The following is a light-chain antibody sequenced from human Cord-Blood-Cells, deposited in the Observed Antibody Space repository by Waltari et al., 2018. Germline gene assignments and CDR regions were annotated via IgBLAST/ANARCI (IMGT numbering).Light chain of an antibody. V-gene: IGKV3-20*01. J-gene: IGKJ4*01. CDR1: QSVSSSY. Sequence: EIVLTQSPCTLSLSPGEGATLSCRASQSVSSSYLAWYQQKPGQAPRLLIYGASSRATGIPDRFSGSGSGTDFTLTISRLEPEDFAVYYCQQYGSSPLTFGGGTKVEIK. CDR2: GAS. CDR3: QQYGSSPLT.